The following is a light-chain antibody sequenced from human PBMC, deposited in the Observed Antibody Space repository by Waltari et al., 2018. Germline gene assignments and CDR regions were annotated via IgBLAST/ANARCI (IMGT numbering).Light chain of an antibody. J-gene: IGKJ1*01. V-gene: IGKV4-1*01. CDR1: HTIVYNCNDMYA. Sequence: HTIVYNCNDMYAVGWCQQKAGQPPWLLMSWASVREAGVPDRFSGSGSGTDFTLTISSLQAEDVAVYCCQQYNRRRTFGQGTKVEIK. CDR2: WAS. CDR3: QQYNRRRT.